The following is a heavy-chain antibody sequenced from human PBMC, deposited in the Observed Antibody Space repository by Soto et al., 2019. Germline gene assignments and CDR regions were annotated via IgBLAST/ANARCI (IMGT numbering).Heavy chain of an antibody. D-gene: IGHD5-12*01. V-gene: IGHV2-70*11. J-gene: IGHJ6*03. CDR3: ARGRGYSGYDNYYYYYYMDV. Sequence: SGPTLVNPTQTLTLTCTFSGFSLSTSGMCVSWIRQPPGKALEWLARIDWDDDKYYSTSLKTRLTISKDTSKNQVVLTMTNMDPVDTATYYCARGRGYSGYDNYYYYYYMDVWGKGTTVTVSS. CDR2: IDWDDDK. CDR1: GFSLSTSGMC.